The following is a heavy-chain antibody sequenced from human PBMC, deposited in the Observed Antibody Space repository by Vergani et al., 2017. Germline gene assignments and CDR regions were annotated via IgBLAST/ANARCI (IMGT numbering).Heavy chain of an antibody. CDR1: GYSISSGYY. Sequence: QVQLQESGPGLVKPSETLSLTCAVSGYSISSGYYWGWIRQPPGKGLEWIGSIYHSGSTYYNPSLKSRVTISLDTSKNQFSLKLSSVTAADTAVYYCASFSGYPGVGYWGQGTLVTVSS. D-gene: IGHD5-12*01. CDR3: ASFSGYPGVGY. V-gene: IGHV4-38-2*01. CDR2: IYHSGST. J-gene: IGHJ4*02.